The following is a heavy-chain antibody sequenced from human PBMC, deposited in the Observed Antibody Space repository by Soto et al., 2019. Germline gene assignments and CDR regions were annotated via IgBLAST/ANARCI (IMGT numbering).Heavy chain of an antibody. J-gene: IGHJ6*02. Sequence: SVKVSCKASGGTFSSYAISWVRQAPGQGLEWMGGIIPIFGTANYAQKFQGRVTITADESTSTAYMELSSLRSEDTAVYYCARDIGGKVVSVGYYYYGMDVWGQGTTVTVSS. D-gene: IGHD3-16*01. CDR2: IIPIFGTA. V-gene: IGHV1-69*13. CDR1: GGTFSSYA. CDR3: ARDIGGKVVSVGYYYYGMDV.